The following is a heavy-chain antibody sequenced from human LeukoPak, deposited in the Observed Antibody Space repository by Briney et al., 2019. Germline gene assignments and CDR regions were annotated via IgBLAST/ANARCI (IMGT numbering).Heavy chain of an antibody. Sequence: GASVKVSCKASGYTFTGYYMHWVRQAPGQGLEWMGWINPNSGGTNYAQKFQGRVTMTRDTSISTAYMELSRLRSDDTAVYYCARDFTVVVPAAIGVYYYYGMDVWGQGATVTVSS. V-gene: IGHV1-2*02. J-gene: IGHJ6*02. CDR2: INPNSGGT. D-gene: IGHD2-2*01. CDR3: ARDFTVVVPAAIGVYYYYGMDV. CDR1: GYTFTGYY.